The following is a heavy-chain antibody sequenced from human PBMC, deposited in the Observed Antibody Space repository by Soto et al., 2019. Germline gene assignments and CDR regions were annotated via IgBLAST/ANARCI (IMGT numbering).Heavy chain of an antibody. CDR2: INGYGGLT. CDR3: AKGGGITMFRGRARGFDI. J-gene: IGHJ3*02. V-gene: IGHV3-74*03. Sequence: GGSLRLSCAASGFTFSSSWIHWVRQVPGKGLLWVSRINGYGGLTAYADSVEGRFTISRDNAKNTVFLQLNSLKAEDTAVYYCAKGGGITMFRGRARGFDIWGPGTMVTVSS. CDR1: GFTFSSSW. D-gene: IGHD3-10*01.